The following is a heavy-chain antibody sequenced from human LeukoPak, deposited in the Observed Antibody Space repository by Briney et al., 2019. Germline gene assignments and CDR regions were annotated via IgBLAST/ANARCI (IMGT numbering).Heavy chain of an antibody. CDR1: GFTFSNAW. CDR3: AREGYSSSLDY. J-gene: IGHJ4*02. Sequence: PGGSLRLSCAASGFTFSNAWMSWVRQAPGKGLEWVANIKQDGSEKYYVDSVKGRFTISRDNAKNSLYLQMNSLRAEDTAVYYCAREGYSSSLDYWGQGTLVTVSS. CDR2: IKQDGSEK. V-gene: IGHV3-7*03. D-gene: IGHD6-13*01.